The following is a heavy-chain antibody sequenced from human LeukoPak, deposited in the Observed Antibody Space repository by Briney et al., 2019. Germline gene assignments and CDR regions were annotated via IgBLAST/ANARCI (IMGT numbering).Heavy chain of an antibody. CDR3: ALSGVSFPNVDY. CDR2: ISYDGSNK. Sequence: PGGSLRLSCAASGFTFSSYGMHWVRQAPGKGLEWVAVISYDGSNKYYADSVKGRFTISRDNSKNTLYLQMNSLRAEDTAVYYCALSGVSFPNVDYWGQGTLVTVSS. J-gene: IGHJ4*02. CDR1: GFTFSSYG. V-gene: IGHV3-30*03. D-gene: IGHD6-13*01.